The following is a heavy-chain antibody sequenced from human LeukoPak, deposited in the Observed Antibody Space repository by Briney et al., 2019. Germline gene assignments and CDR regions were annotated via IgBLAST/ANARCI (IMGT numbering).Heavy chain of an antibody. V-gene: IGHV3-23*01. J-gene: IGHJ4*02. CDR2: ISGSGGST. CDR3: AKQYSDFWSGNPN. D-gene: IGHD3/OR15-3a*01. Sequence: PGGSLRLSCAASGFTFSSDAISWVRQAPRKGLERVSAISGSGGSTYYADSVKGRFTISRDNSKNTLYLQMNSLRAEDRAVYYCAKQYSDFWSGNPNWGQGALVTVSS. CDR1: GFTFSSDA.